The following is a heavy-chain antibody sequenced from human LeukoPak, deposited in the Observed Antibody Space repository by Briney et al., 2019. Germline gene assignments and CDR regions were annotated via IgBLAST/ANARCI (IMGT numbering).Heavy chain of an antibody. D-gene: IGHD6-13*01. J-gene: IGHJ4*02. CDR1: GFTFSNAW. V-gene: IGHV3-15*01. CDR3: ARGGRYSSSWYEDY. CDR2: IKDKTDGGTT. Sequence: GGSLRLSCAASGFTFSNAWMSWVRQAPGKGLEWVGRIKDKTDGGTTDYAAPVKGRFTISRDDSKNTLYLQMNSLRAEDTAVYYCARGGRYSSSWYEDYWGRGTLVTVSS.